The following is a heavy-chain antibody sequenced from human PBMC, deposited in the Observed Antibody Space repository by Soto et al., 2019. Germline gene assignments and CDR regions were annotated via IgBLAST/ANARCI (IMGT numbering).Heavy chain of an antibody. V-gene: IGHV1-69*13. J-gene: IGHJ3*02. CDR1: GGTFSSYA. D-gene: IGHD3-22*01. CDR2: IIPIFGTA. CDR3: ARDSNYYDSSGPNDAFDI. Sequence: ASVKVSCKASGGTFSSYAISWVRQAPGQGLEWMGGIIPIFGTANYAQKFQGRVTITADESTSTAYMELSSLRSEDTAVYYCARDSNYYDSSGPNDAFDIWGQGTMVTVSS.